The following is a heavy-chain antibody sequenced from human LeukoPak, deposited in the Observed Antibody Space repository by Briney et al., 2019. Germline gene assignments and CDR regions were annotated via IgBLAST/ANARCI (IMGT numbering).Heavy chain of an antibody. D-gene: IGHD7-27*01. CDR2: INPTNGGT. Sequence: ASVKVSCKASGFPLTNYYVHWVRQAPGQGLEWMGMINPTNGGTNYAQNFQGRVTMTRDTSTTTVFLDLSSLRFEDTAIYYCARDPGDPYGMDVWGRGTTVTVSS. V-gene: IGHV1-46*01. J-gene: IGHJ6*02. CDR3: ARDPGDPYGMDV. CDR1: GFPLTNYY.